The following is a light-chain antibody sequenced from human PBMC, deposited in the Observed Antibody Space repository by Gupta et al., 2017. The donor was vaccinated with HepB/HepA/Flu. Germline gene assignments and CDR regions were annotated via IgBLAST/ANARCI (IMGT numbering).Light chain of an antibody. V-gene: IGKV1-39*01. Sequence: DIHMTQSPSYLSASVGDRVTITCLESQSISSYLNWYQQKPGKAPKLLIYAASRWQSGVPSRFSGGGYDTDFTPTSSRRQNEACANYYEQYSYSPFTFGQGTKVDIK. CDR3: QYSYSPFT. CDR2: AAS. J-gene: IGKJ3*01. CDR1: QSISSY.